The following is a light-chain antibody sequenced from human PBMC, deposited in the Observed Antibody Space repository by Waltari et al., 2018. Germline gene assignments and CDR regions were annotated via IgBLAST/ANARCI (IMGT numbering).Light chain of an antibody. CDR2: AAS. CDR3: QQSYSTSRT. J-gene: IGKJ1*01. V-gene: IGKV1-39*01. CDR1: QNITSY. Sequence: DIQMTQSPSSLSASVGDRVTITCRTSQNITSYLNWYQQKPGKAPKLLIHAASRLESGGPSRFSGNGSGTDFTLTISSLQPEDFATYYCQQSYSTSRTFGQGTKVEIK.